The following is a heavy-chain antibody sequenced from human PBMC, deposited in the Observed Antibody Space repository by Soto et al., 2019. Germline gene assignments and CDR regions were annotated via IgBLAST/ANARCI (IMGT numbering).Heavy chain of an antibody. V-gene: IGHV1-18*01. J-gene: IGHJ4*02. D-gene: IGHD4-17*01. CDR2: ISAYNGNI. Sequence: QVQLVQSGAEVKKPGASVKVSCKAPGYIFPSCTISWVRQAPGQGLEWMGWISAYNGNIKDAQKFQGRFTMTTATSTSTAYMELMSLTSDDTAMYYCAIANYGDNDYWGQGTLVTVSS. CDR3: AIANYGDNDY. CDR1: GYIFPSCT.